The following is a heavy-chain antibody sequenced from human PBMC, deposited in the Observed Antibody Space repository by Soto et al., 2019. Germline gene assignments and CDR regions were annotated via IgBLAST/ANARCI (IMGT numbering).Heavy chain of an antibody. Sequence: GGSLRLSCAASGFTFSSYSMNWVRQAPGKGLEWVSSISSSSSYIYYADSVKGRFTISRDNAKNSLYLQMSSLRAEDTAVYYCARGTYDSSGYYPLRTDYWGQGTLVTVSS. CDR1: GFTFSSYS. V-gene: IGHV3-21*01. CDR2: ISSSSSYI. D-gene: IGHD3-22*01. J-gene: IGHJ4*02. CDR3: ARGTYDSSGYYPLRTDY.